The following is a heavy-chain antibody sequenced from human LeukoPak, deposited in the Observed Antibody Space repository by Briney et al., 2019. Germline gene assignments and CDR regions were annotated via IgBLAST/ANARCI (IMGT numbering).Heavy chain of an antibody. CDR1: GYTFTNYD. Sequence: ASVKVSCKASGYTFTNYDINWVRQATGQGLEWMGWMNPNSGNTGYVQKFQGRVTMTRNTSISTAYMELRSLTSEDTAVYYCATETTVPLDHWGQGSLVTVSS. CDR2: MNPNSGNT. D-gene: IGHD4-11*01. J-gene: IGHJ4*02. V-gene: IGHV1-8*01. CDR3: ATETTVPLDH.